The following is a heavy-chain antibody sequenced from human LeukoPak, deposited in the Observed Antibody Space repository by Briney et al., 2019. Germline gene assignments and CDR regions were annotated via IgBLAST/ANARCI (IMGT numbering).Heavy chain of an antibody. V-gene: IGHV1-8*02. CDR2: MNPNSGNT. Sequence: ASVKVSCKASGYTFTSYDINWVRQATGQGLEWMGWMNPNSGNTGYAQKFQGRVTITADTSTDTAYMELSSLRSEDTAVYYCATVGYSSGEAHYWGRGTLVTVSS. J-gene: IGHJ4*02. D-gene: IGHD6-19*01. CDR1: GYTFTSYD. CDR3: ATVGYSSGEAHY.